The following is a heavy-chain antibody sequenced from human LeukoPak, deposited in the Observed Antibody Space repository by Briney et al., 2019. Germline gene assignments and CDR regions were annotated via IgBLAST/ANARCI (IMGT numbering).Heavy chain of an antibody. D-gene: IGHD2-21*02. J-gene: IGHJ3*02. CDR2: INPNSGDT. Sequence: ASVKVSCKTSGYTFSDYYIHWIRQAPGQGLEWVGWINPNSGDTDYAQKFQGRVTITADKSTSTAYMELSSLRSEDTAVYYCARTVVVTAEHAFDIWGQGTMVTVSS. CDR3: ARTVVVTAEHAFDI. CDR1: GYTFSDYY. V-gene: IGHV1-2*02.